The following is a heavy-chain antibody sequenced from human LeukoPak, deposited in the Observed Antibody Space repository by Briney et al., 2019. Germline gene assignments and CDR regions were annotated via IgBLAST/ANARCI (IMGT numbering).Heavy chain of an antibody. CDR2: IVGSGGST. CDR1: GFTFSSYA. Sequence: GGSLRLSCAASGFTFSSYAMSWIRQAPGKGLEWVSAIVGSGGSTYYADSVKGRFTISRDNSKNTLYLQMNSLRAEDTAAYYCAKPKSGSYPGYYFDYWGQGTLVTVSS. D-gene: IGHD1-26*01. V-gene: IGHV3-23*01. J-gene: IGHJ4*02. CDR3: AKPKSGSYPGYYFDY.